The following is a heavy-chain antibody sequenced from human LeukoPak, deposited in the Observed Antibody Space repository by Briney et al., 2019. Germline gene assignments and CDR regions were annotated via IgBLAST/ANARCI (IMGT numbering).Heavy chain of an antibody. J-gene: IGHJ6*02. D-gene: IGHD2-21*02. CDR1: GGSISSYY. Sequence: SETLSLTCTVSGGSISSYYWSWIRQPPGKGLEWIGYIYYSGSTNYNPSLKSRVTISVDTSKNQFSLKLSSVTAADTAVYYCARHGYPGLLFGFYYGMDVWGQGTLVTVSS. CDR3: ARHGYPGLLFGFYYGMDV. V-gene: IGHV4-59*08. CDR2: IYYSGST.